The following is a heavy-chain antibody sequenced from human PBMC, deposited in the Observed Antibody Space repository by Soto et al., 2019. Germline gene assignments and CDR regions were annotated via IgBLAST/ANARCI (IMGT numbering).Heavy chain of an antibody. V-gene: IGHV3-30*18. Sequence: QVQLVESGGGVVQPGRSLRLSCAASGFTFSSYGMHWVRQAPGKGLEWVAVISYDGSNKYYADSVKGRFTISRDNSKNTLYLQMNSLRAEDTAVYYCAKDAYYDYVWGSYPGGYWGQGTLVTVSS. CDR3: AKDAYYDYVWGSYPGGY. CDR1: GFTFSSYG. J-gene: IGHJ4*02. CDR2: ISYDGSNK. D-gene: IGHD3-16*02.